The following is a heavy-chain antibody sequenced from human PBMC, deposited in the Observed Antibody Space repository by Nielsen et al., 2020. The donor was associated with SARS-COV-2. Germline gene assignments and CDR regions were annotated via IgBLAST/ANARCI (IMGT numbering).Heavy chain of an antibody. J-gene: IGHJ4*02. D-gene: IGHD3-16*02. CDR2: ISAYNGDT. Sequence: WVRQAPGQGLEWVGWISAYNGDTNYAQKLQGRVTMTTDTSTSTAYMELRSLRSDDTAVYYCARVDADYVWGSYRLGYYFDYWGQGTLVTVSS. CDR3: ARVDADYVWGSYRLGYYFDY. V-gene: IGHV1-18*01.